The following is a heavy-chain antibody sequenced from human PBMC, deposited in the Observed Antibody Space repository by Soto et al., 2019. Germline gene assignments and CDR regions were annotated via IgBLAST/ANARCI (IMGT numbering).Heavy chain of an antibody. CDR2: FYYSGST. D-gene: IGHD3-22*01. CDR1: GGSISSGGYY. V-gene: IGHV4-31*03. CDR3: ARDAQGYYDSSGYLKDYYYYGMDV. Sequence: PSETLSLTCTVSGGSISSGGYYWSWIRQHPGKGLERIGYFYYSGSTFYNPFLKSRVTISVDTSKNQFSLKLSFVTAADTAVYYCARDAQGYYDSSGYLKDYYYYGMDVWGQGTTVTV. J-gene: IGHJ6*02.